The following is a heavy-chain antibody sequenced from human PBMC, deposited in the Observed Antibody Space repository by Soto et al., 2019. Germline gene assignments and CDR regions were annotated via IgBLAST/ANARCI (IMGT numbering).Heavy chain of an antibody. J-gene: IGHJ6*02. Sequence: PGGSLRLSCAASGFTFSSYGMHWVRQAPGKGLEWVAVISYDGSNKYYADSVKGRFTISRDNSKNTLYLQMNSLRAEDTAVYYCAKWISPPNYYGMGVWGQGTTVTVSS. CDR3: AKWISPPNYYGMGV. CDR2: ISYDGSNK. CDR1: GFTFSSYG. V-gene: IGHV3-30*18. D-gene: IGHD2-2*03.